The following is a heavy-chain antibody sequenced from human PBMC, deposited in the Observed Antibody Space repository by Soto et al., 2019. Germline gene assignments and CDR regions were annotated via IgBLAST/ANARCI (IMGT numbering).Heavy chain of an antibody. CDR2: ISNNGINT. Sequence: GGSLRLSCAASGFTFSSYTMYWVRQAPGKGLEWVAAISNNGINTHYADSVKGRFTISRDNSKNTLYLQMNSLRAEDTAVYYCAKDRDYYYGMDVWGQGTTVTVSS. J-gene: IGHJ6*02. CDR3: AKDRDYYYGMDV. CDR1: GFTFSSYT. V-gene: IGHV3-30-3*01.